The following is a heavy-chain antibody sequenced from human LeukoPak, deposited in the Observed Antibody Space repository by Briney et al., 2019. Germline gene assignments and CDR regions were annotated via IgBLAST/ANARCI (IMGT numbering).Heavy chain of an antibody. J-gene: IGHJ4*02. V-gene: IGHV3-23*01. D-gene: IGHD3-3*01. CDR3: AKVQAEGYYDFWSGYSDY. CDR1: GFAFSTYS. Sequence: GGSLRLSCAASGFAFSTYSMSWVRQAPGKGLEWVSVISDTSSTNYADSVKGRFTISRDNSKNTVYLQMNSLRAEDTAVYYCAKVQAEGYYDFWSGYSDYWGQGTLVTVSS. CDR2: ISDTSST.